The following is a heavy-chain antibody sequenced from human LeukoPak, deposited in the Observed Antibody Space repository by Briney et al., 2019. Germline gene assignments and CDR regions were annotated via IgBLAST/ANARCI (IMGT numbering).Heavy chain of an antibody. J-gene: IGHJ4*02. CDR2: INAYNGNT. CDR1: GGIFSSYV. Sequence: ASVKVSCKVSGGIFSSYVISWVRQAPGQGLGWMGWINAYNGNTNYAQNLQGRVTMTTDTSTTTAFMELRSLRSDDTAVYYCTRDKHCSGANCFKTWPDYWGQGTLVTVSS. D-gene: IGHD2-15*01. V-gene: IGHV1-18*01. CDR3: TRDKHCSGANCFKTWPDY.